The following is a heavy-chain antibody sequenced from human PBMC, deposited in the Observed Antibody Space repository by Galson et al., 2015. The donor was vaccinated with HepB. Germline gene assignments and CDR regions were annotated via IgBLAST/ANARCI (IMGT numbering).Heavy chain of an antibody. CDR3: ARVAGPSGSLMGYYHAMDI. D-gene: IGHD3-10*01. J-gene: IGHJ6*02. V-gene: IGHV3-48*02. Sequence: SLRLSCAASGFTFSSYNMNWVRQAPGKGLEWVSHISSSSRSTIYYADSVKGRFTISRDNAKNSLYLQMNSLRDEDTAVYYCARVAGPSGSLMGYYHAMDIWGQGTTVIVSS. CDR2: ISSSSRSTI. CDR1: GFTFSSYN.